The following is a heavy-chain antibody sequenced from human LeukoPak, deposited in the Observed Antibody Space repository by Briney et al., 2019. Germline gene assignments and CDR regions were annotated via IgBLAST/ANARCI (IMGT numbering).Heavy chain of an antibody. V-gene: IGHV1-8*01. Sequence: ASVKVSCKASGYTFTSYDINWVRQATGQGLEWVGWMNPNSGNTGYAQKFQGRVTMTRNTSISTAYMELSSLRSEDTAVYYCARADSSSWYGSLSHYYYYYMDVWGKGTMVTVSS. CDR1: GYTFTSYD. CDR2: MNPNSGNT. J-gene: IGHJ6*03. D-gene: IGHD6-13*01. CDR3: ARADSSSWYGSLSHYYYYYMDV.